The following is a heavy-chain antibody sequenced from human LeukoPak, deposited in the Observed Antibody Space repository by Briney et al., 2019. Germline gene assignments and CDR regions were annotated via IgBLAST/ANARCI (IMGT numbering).Heavy chain of an antibody. V-gene: IGHV3-30*02. J-gene: IGHJ5*02. CDR3: AKDWRYCSSTSCFDP. CDR1: GFTFSSYG. Sequence: GGSLRLSCAASGFTFSSYGMHWVRQAPGKGLEWVAFIRYDGSNKYYADSVKGRFTISRDNSKNTLYLQMNSLRAEDTAVYYCAKDWRYCSSTSCFDPWGQGTLVTVSS. D-gene: IGHD2-2*01. CDR2: IRYDGSNK.